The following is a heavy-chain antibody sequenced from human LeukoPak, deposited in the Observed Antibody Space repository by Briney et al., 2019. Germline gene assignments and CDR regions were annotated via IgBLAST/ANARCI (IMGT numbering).Heavy chain of an antibody. Sequence: PGGSLRLSCVASGFTFSSNGMHWVRQAPGKGLEWVSYISSSSSTIYYADSVKGRFTISRDNAKNSLYLQMNSLRAEDTAVYYCARDLGYYDSSGYTNALDIWGQGTMVTVSS. CDR1: GFTFSSNG. J-gene: IGHJ3*02. CDR3: ARDLGYYDSSGYTNALDI. D-gene: IGHD3-22*01. V-gene: IGHV3-48*01. CDR2: ISSSSSTI.